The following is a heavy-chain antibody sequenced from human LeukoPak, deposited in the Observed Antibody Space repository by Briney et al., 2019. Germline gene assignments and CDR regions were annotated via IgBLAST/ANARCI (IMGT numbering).Heavy chain of an antibody. J-gene: IGHJ4*02. CDR1: GFTFSSYL. V-gene: IGHV3-74*01. CDR2: IRSDGTST. CDR3: ARWLRRPIDY. D-gene: IGHD5-12*01. Sequence: PGGSLRLSCAASGFTFSSYLMFWVRQAPGKGLVWVSHIRSDGTSTNYADSVKGRFTISRDNSRRTLYLRMNNLRVEDTAVYYCARWLRRPIDYWGQGTLVTVSS.